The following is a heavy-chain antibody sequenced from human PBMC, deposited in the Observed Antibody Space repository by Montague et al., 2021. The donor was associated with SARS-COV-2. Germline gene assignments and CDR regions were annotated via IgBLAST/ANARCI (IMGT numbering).Heavy chain of an antibody. CDR1: GFTFSSYW. D-gene: IGHD3-10*01. Sequence: SLRLSCAASGFTFSSYWMSWVRQAPGKGLEWVAHIKQDGSEKYYVDSVKGRFTISRDNAKNSLYLQMNSLRAEDTAVYYRARDGSGSYSNYYYYGMDVWGQGTTVTVSS. CDR2: IKQDGSEK. V-gene: IGHV3-7*01. J-gene: IGHJ6*02. CDR3: ARDGSGSYSNYYYYGMDV.